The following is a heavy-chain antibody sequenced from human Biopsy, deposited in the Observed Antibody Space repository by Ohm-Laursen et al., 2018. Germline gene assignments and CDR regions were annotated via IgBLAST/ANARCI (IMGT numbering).Heavy chain of an antibody. CDR1: GGTFSNYA. D-gene: IGHD3-3*01. J-gene: IGHJ4*02. V-gene: IGHV1-69*10. Sequence: SVKVSCKASGGTFSNYAISWVRQAPGEGLEWMGGIVAVSGLVNYAPKFQGRVSITADKSTTTAYMELSNLKSEDTAVYYCATPFQYYGSWGGYPPFDHWGQGTLVTVSS. CDR2: IVAVSGLV. CDR3: ATPFQYYGSWGGYPPFDH.